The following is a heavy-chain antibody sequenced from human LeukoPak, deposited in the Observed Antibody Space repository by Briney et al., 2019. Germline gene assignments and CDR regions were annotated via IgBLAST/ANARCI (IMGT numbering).Heavy chain of an antibody. CDR1: GFTFSSYE. Sequence: GSLRLSCAASGFTFSSYEMNWVRQAPGKGLEWVSCISTGGSTIYYADSVKGRFTISTDNAQNSLYLQMNSLRAEDTPVYYCARAGCSSSSCPYRNWFDPWGQGTLVTVSS. J-gene: IGHJ5*02. D-gene: IGHD2-2*01. V-gene: IGHV3-48*03. CDR2: ISTGGSTI. CDR3: ARAGCSSSSCPYRNWFDP.